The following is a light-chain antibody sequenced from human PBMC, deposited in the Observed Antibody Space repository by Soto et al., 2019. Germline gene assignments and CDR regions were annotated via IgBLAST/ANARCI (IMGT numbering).Light chain of an antibody. CDR1: QNILYNSNNKNY. CDR3: QQYYDTPYT. V-gene: IGKV4-1*01. Sequence: DTVMTQSPDSLAVSLGERATINCKSSQNILYNSNNKNYLAWYQQKPGQPPRLLIYWASTRESGVPDRFSGSGSETDFTLTISSLQAEDVAVYYCQQYYDTPYTFGLGTKLEIK. J-gene: IGKJ2*01. CDR2: WAS.